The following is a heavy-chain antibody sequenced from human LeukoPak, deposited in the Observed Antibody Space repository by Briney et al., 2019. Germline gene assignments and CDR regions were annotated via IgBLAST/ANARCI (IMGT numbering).Heavy chain of an antibody. CDR1: GFTFDDYA. Sequence: PGRSLRLSCAASGFTFDDYAMHWVRQAPGKGLEWVSGISWNSGSIGYADSVKGRFTISRDNAKNSLYLQMNSLRAEDTALYYCAKEDRSNYYGMDVWGQGTTVTVSS. J-gene: IGHJ6*02. V-gene: IGHV3-9*01. CDR3: AKEDRSNYYGMDV. CDR2: ISWNSGSI. D-gene: IGHD1-14*01.